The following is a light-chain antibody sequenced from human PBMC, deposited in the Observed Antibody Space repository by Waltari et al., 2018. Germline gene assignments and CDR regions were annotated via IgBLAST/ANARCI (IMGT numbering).Light chain of an antibody. J-gene: IGLJ2*01. V-gene: IGLV1-40*01. CDR1: SSDIGAGYD. CDR3: QSYDSSLSALV. Sequence: QSVLTQPPSVSGAPGQRVTISCTGSSSDIGAGYDVHWYQQLPGTAPKLLIYGSRNRPSGVPDRFSGSKSGTSASLAITGLQAEDEADYYCQSYDSSLSALVFGGGTKLTVL. CDR2: GSR.